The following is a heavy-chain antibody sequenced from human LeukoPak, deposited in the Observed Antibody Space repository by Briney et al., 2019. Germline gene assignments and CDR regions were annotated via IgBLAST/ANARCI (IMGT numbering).Heavy chain of an antibody. V-gene: IGHV3-15*01. CDR1: GFNFQYAW. Sequence: PGGSLRLSCAGSGFNFQYAWMTWVRQAPGKGLEWVGRIKSKRGGETTDYAALVKGRFTISRDDSKNTLYLQMNSLKTEDTAVYYCTTDPAYYYDSSGYSPTTLGFDYWGQGTLVTVSS. J-gene: IGHJ4*02. D-gene: IGHD3-22*01. CDR3: TTDPAYYYDSSGYSPTTLGFDY. CDR2: IKSKRGGETT.